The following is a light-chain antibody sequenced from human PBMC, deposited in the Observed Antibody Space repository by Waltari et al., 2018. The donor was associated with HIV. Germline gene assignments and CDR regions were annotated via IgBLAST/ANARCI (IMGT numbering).Light chain of an antibody. V-gene: IGLV1-44*01. J-gene: IGLJ1*01. CDR3: AAWDDSLNVYL. CDR2: SNN. Sequence: QSELTQPASVSGTPGQTVTFSCSGGRSKIGSNTINWYRQFPGAAPKLLIYSNNQRPSGVPDRFSGSKSGTSASLAISGLQSGDEADYYCAAWDDSLNVYLFGPGTKATVL. CDR1: RSKIGSNT.